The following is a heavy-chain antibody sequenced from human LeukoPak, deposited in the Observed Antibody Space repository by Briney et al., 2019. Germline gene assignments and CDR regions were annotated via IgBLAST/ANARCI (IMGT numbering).Heavy chain of an antibody. D-gene: IGHD6-19*01. J-gene: IGHJ1*01. Sequence: SETLSLTCAVYGGSFSGYYWSWIRQPPGKGLEWIGEINHSGSTNYNPSLKSRVTISVDTSKNQFSLKLSSVTAADTAVYYCARVNTGYSNGWYHLPQYFQHWGQGTLVTVSS. CDR3: ARVNTGYSNGWYHLPQYFQH. V-gene: IGHV4-34*01. CDR1: GGSFSGYY. CDR2: INHSGST.